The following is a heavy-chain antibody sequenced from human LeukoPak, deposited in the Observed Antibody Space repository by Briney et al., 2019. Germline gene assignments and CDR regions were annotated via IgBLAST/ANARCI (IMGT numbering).Heavy chain of an antibody. CDR1: GFTFSSYA. J-gene: IGHJ4*02. Sequence: PGGSLRLSCAASGFTFSSYAMSWVRQAPGKGLEWVAVISYDGSNKYYADSVKGRFTISRDNSKNTLYLQMNSLRAEDTAVYYCAKDLKAHIVVVTAADYWGQGTLVTVS. V-gene: IGHV3-30*18. CDR2: ISYDGSNK. D-gene: IGHD2-21*02. CDR3: AKDLKAHIVVVTAADY.